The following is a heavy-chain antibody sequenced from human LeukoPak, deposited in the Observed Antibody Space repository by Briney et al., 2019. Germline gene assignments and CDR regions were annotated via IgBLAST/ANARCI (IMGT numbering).Heavy chain of an antibody. CDR1: GGTFSSYA. D-gene: IGHD4-17*01. CDR2: MNPNSGNT. Sequence: ASVKVSCRASGGTFSSYAISWVRQATGQGLEWMGWMNPNSGNTGYAQKFQGRVTMTRNTSISTAYMELSSLRSEDTAVYYCARSIDDYGDTWGQGTLVTVSS. CDR3: ARSIDDYGDT. J-gene: IGHJ5*02. V-gene: IGHV1-8*02.